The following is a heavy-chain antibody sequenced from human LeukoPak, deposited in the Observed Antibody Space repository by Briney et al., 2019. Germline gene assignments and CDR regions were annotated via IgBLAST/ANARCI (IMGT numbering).Heavy chain of an antibody. CDR3: ARGVSSWYFDY. D-gene: IGHD6-13*01. J-gene: IGHJ4*02. CDR2: INSDGSST. CDR1: GFTFSSYW. Sequence: GGSLRLSCAASGFTFSSYWMHWVRQAPGKGLVWVSRINSDGSSTSYADSVKGRFTISRDNAKNTLYLQMNSLRAEDTAVYYCARGVSSWYFDYWGQGTLVTVCS. V-gene: IGHV3-74*01.